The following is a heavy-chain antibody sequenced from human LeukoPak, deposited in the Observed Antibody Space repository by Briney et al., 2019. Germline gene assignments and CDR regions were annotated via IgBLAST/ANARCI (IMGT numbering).Heavy chain of an antibody. CDR3: AKEPLPKTLYSSGWYFDY. CDR2: IWYDGSNK. J-gene: IGHJ4*02. V-gene: IGHV3-33*06. D-gene: IGHD6-19*01. Sequence: GGSLRLSCAASGFTFSSYGMHWVRQAPGKGLEWVAVIWYDGSNKYYADSVKGRFTISRDNSKSTLYLQMNSLRAGDTAVYYCAKEPLPKTLYSSGWYFDYWGQGTLVTVSS. CDR1: GFTFSSYG.